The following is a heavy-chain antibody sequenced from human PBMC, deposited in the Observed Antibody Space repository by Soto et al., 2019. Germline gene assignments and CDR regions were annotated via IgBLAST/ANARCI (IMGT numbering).Heavy chain of an antibody. V-gene: IGHV3-11*06. CDR3: ARDQGPYRYSDY. CDR2: ISSSTSFI. D-gene: IGHD3-16*02. CDR1: GFTFSDYY. Sequence: GGSLRLSCAASGFTFSDYYMNWVRQAPGKGLEWVAYISSSTSFISYADSVKGRFTISRDNAKNSLYLEMNSLRAEDTAVYYCARDQGPYRYSDYWGQGTLVTVSS. J-gene: IGHJ4*02.